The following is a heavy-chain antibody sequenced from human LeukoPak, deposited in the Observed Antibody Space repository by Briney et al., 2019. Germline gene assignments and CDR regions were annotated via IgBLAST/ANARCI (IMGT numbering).Heavy chain of an antibody. J-gene: IGHJ4*02. CDR2: ISYDGSNK. D-gene: IGHD6-19*01. CDR1: GFTFSSYG. CDR3: AKEVSSGWFRGFDY. V-gene: IGHV3-30*18. Sequence: DPGGSLRLSCAASGFTFSSYGMHWVRQAPGKGLERVAVISYDGSNKYYADSVKGRFTISRDNSKNTLYLQMNSLRAEDTAVYYCAKEVSSGWFRGFDYWGQGTLVTVSS.